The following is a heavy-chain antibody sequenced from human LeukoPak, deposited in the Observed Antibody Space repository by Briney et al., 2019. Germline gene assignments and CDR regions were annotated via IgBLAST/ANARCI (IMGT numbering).Heavy chain of an antibody. J-gene: IGHJ4*02. Sequence: PGGSLRLSCAASGFTFSSYEMNWVRQAPGKGLEWVSYISSSGSTIYYADSVKGRFTISRDNAKNSLYLQMNSLRAEDTAVYYCARSLYSIYYFDYWGQGTLVTVSS. D-gene: IGHD4-11*01. CDR3: ARSLYSIYYFDY. CDR1: GFTFSSYE. CDR2: ISSSGSTI. V-gene: IGHV3-48*03.